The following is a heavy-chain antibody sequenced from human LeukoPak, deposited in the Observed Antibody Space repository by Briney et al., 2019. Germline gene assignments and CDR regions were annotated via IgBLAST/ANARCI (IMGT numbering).Heavy chain of an antibody. J-gene: IGHJ4*02. Sequence: PSETLSLTCTVSGGSISSYYWSWIRQPPGKGLEWIGNIYYSGSTNYNPSLKSRVTISVDTSKNQFSLKLSSVTAADTAVYYCARGIYDSSGYYYGYWGQGTLVTVSS. CDR2: IYYSGST. CDR1: GGSISSYY. CDR3: ARGIYDSSGYYYGY. V-gene: IGHV4-59*01. D-gene: IGHD3-22*01.